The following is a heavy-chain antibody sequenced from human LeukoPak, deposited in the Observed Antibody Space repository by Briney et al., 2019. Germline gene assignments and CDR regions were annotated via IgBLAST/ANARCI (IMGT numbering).Heavy chain of an antibody. Sequence: GVSLRLSCAASGFTFNHYAMSWVRQAPGKGLEWVSGINHLGHTFYADSVKGRFTISRDNSKNTVFLQMNSLRVEDTAVYYCASLWELLGSWGQGTLVTVSS. CDR3: ASLWELLGS. J-gene: IGHJ4*02. CDR1: GFTFNHYA. D-gene: IGHD1-26*01. CDR2: INHLGHT. V-gene: IGHV3-23*01.